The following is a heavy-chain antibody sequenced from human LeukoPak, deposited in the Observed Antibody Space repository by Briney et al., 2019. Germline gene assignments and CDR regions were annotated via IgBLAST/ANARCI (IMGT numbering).Heavy chain of an antibody. CDR1: GFTFSSYA. CDR2: IKQDGSEK. D-gene: IGHD2-8*01. Sequence: PGGSLRLSCAASGFTFSSYAMSWVRQAPGKGLEWVANIKQDGSEKYYVDSVKGRFTISRDNAKNSLYLQMNSLRAEDTAVYYCARDGGDIVRHWGQGTLVTVSS. J-gene: IGHJ4*02. CDR3: ARDGGDIVRH. V-gene: IGHV3-7*01.